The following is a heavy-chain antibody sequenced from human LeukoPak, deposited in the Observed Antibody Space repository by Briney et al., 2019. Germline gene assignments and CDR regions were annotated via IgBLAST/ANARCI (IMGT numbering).Heavy chain of an antibody. CDR3: ARHPYSGSYHFDY. J-gene: IGHJ4*02. D-gene: IGHD1-26*01. V-gene: IGHV1-2*02. Sequence: ASVTVSCKASGYIFTGYYMHWVRQAPGQGLEWMGWINPNSGGTNSSQKFQGRVTMTRDTSISTAYMELSRLTSDDTAVYYCARHPYSGSYHFDYWGQGTLVTVSS. CDR2: INPNSGGT. CDR1: GYIFTGYY.